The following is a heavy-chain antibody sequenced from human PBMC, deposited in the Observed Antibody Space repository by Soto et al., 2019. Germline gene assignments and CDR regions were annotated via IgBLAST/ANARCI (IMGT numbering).Heavy chain of an antibody. Sequence: QVQLVESGGGLVKPGGSLRLSCAASGFTFSDYYMSWIRQAPGKGLEWVSYISSSSSYTNYADSVKGRFTISRDNAKNSLYLPMNSLRAEDTAVYYCARDRSYYYDTIHGMDVWGQGTTVTVSS. CDR3: ARDRSYYYDTIHGMDV. CDR2: ISSSSSYT. CDR1: GFTFSDYY. D-gene: IGHD3-22*01. V-gene: IGHV3-11*06. J-gene: IGHJ6*02.